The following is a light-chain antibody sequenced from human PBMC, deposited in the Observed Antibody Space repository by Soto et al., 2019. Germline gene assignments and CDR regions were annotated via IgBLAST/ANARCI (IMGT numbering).Light chain of an antibody. V-gene: IGKV3-20*01. CDR1: QSVSNNY. J-gene: IGKJ3*01. CDR3: QQYGTSPFT. CDR2: GAS. Sequence: EIVLTQSPGTLSLSPGERATLSCRASQSVSNNYLAWYQQKPGQAPRLLISGASNSATGIPDRFSGSGSATDFTLAISRLEPEDFAVYYCQQYGTSPFTFGPGTRVDLK.